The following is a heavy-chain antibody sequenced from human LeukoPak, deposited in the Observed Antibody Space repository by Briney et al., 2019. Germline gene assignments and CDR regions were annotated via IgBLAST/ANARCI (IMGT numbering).Heavy chain of an antibody. V-gene: IGHV3-48*03. J-gene: IGHJ4*02. CDR2: ISCRGGTN. CDR1: GFTFSEFE. CDR3: ARGRGGRYFAF. Sequence: GGSLRLSCAASGFTFSEFEISWVRQAPGKGLEWISYISCRGGTNYYADSVRGRFTISRDNANHTVSLQMDSLRVEDTAVYFCARGRGGRYFAFWGRGELATVSS. D-gene: IGHD3-10*01.